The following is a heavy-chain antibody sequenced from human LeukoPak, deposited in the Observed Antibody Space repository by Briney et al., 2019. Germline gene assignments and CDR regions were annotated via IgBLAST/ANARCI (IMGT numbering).Heavy chain of an antibody. J-gene: IGHJ6*03. D-gene: IGHD6-13*01. CDR3: ARMGSSWYDYYYYYMDV. Sequence: SETLSLTCTVSGGSISYYYWNWIRQPPGKGLEWIGYIYYSGSTNYNPSLKSRVTISVDTSKNQFSLKLSSVTAADTAVYYCARMGSSWYDYYYYYMDVWGKGTTVTVSS. V-gene: IGHV4-59*01. CDR1: GGSISYYY. CDR2: IYYSGST.